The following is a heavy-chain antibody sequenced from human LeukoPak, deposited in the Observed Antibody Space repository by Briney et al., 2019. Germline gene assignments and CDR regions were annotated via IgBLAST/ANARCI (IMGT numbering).Heavy chain of an antibody. J-gene: IGHJ3*02. CDR2: IYPGDSDT. Sequence: GESLKISCKGSGNSFTSYWIGWVRQMPGKGLEWMGIIYPGDSDTRNSPSFQGQVTISADKSISTAYLQWSSLKASDTAMYYCARPQKVGATATRDAFDIWGQGTMVTVSS. D-gene: IGHD1-26*01. CDR1: GNSFTSYW. CDR3: ARPQKVGATATRDAFDI. V-gene: IGHV5-51*01.